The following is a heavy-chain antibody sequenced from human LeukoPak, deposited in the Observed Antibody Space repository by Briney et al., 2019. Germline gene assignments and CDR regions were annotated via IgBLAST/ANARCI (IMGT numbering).Heavy chain of an antibody. Sequence: ASVKVSCKASGYTFTGYYMHWVRQAPGKGLEWMGGFDPEDGETIYAQKFQGRVTMTEDTSTDTAYMELSSLRSEDTAVYYCARKSSVYAIYHYGMDVWGQGTMVTVSS. CDR3: ARKSSVYAIYHYGMDV. D-gene: IGHD2-8*01. CDR2: FDPEDGET. V-gene: IGHV1-24*01. CDR1: GYTFTGYY. J-gene: IGHJ6*02.